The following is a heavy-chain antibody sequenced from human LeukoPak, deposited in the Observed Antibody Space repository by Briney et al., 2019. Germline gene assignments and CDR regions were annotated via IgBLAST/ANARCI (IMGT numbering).Heavy chain of an antibody. CDR3: ARVHTATRGVDY. Sequence: PGGSLRLSCAASGFTFSSYWMHWVRQAPGKGLVWVSRINSDGSSTSYADSVKGRFTISRDNAKNTLYLQMNSLRAEDTAVYYCARVHTATRGVDYWGQGTLVTVSS. V-gene: IGHV3-74*01. CDR2: INSDGSST. D-gene: IGHD5-18*01. CDR1: GFTFSSYW. J-gene: IGHJ4*02.